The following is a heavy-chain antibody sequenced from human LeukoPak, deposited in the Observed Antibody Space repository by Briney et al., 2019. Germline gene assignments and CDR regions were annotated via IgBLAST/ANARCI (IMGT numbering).Heavy chain of an antibody. Sequence: SETLSLTCTVSGGSISSYYWSWIRQPPGKGLEWIGYIYYSGSTNYNPSLKSRVIISVDTSKNQFSLKLSSVTAADTAVYYCARVQVYYDSSGYWFDYWGQGTLVTVSS. CDR1: GGSISSYY. CDR3: ARVQVYYDSSGYWFDY. V-gene: IGHV4-59*01. D-gene: IGHD3-22*01. CDR2: IYYSGST. J-gene: IGHJ5*01.